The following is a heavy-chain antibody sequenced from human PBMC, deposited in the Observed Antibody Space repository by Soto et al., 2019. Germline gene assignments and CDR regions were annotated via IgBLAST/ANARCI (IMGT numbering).Heavy chain of an antibody. J-gene: IGHJ4*02. CDR3: ATKGSSGSPGGFDY. Sequence: QVQLVQSGAEVKKPGASVKVSCKVSGYTLTELSMHWVRQAPGKGLEWMGGFDPEDGETIYAQKFQGRVNMTEHTSTDTAYMELSSLRSEDTAVYYCATKGSSGSPGGFDYWGQGTLVTVSS. CDR1: GYTLTELS. CDR2: FDPEDGET. V-gene: IGHV1-24*01. D-gene: IGHD3-10*01.